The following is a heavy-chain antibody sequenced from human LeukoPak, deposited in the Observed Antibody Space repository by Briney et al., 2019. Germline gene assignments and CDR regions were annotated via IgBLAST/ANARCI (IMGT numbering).Heavy chain of an antibody. CDR2: ISGSGVST. CDR3: AEEGPMIVVVIPYYFDY. D-gene: IGHD3-22*01. CDR1: SSSIYY. V-gene: IGHV3-23*01. Sequence: SSSIYYWGWTRHPPGKGLECLSAISGSGVSTYYADSVKGRFTISRDNSKNTLYLQMNSLRAEDTAVYYCAEEGPMIVVVIPYYFDYWGQGTLVTVSS. J-gene: IGHJ4*02.